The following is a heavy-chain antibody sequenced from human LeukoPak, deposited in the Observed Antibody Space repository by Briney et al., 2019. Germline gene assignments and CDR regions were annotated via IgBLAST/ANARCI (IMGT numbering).Heavy chain of an antibody. CDR3: AKDSGSGSYFDFDY. CDR2: ISYDGSNK. V-gene: IGHV3-30*04. D-gene: IGHD1-26*01. Sequence: GGSLRLSCAASGFTFSSYAMHWVRQAPGKGLEWVAVISYDGSNKYYADSVKGRFTISRDNSKNTLYLQMNSLRAEDTAVYYCAKDSGSGSYFDFDYWGQGTLVTVSS. CDR1: GFTFSSYA. J-gene: IGHJ4*02.